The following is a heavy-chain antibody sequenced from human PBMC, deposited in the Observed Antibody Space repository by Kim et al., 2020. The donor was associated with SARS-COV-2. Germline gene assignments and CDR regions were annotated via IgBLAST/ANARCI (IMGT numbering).Heavy chain of an antibody. D-gene: IGHD6-19*01. J-gene: IGHJ4*02. CDR1: GFTFSSYA. CDR3: AKDSPLYGQQWLVTGTD. CDR2: ISGSGGST. V-gene: IGHV3-23*01. Sequence: GGSLRLSCAASGFTFSSYAMSWVRQAPGKGLEWVSAISGSGGSTYYADSVKGRFTISRDNSKNTLYLQMNSLRAEDTAVYYCAKDSPLYGQQWLVTGTDWGQGTLVTVSS.